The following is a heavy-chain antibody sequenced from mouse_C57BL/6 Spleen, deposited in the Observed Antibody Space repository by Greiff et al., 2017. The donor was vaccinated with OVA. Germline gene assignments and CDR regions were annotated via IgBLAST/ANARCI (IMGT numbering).Heavy chain of an antibody. J-gene: IGHJ2*01. Sequence: QVQLQQSGAELVKPGASVKLSCKASGYTFTSYWMHWVKQRPGQGLEWIGMIHPNSGSTNYNEKFKSKATLTVDKSSSTAYMQLSSLTSEDSAVYYCARERTAQATWGYWGQGTTLTVSS. V-gene: IGHV1-64*01. CDR2: IHPNSGST. D-gene: IGHD3-2*02. CDR1: GYTFTSYW. CDR3: ARERTAQATWGY.